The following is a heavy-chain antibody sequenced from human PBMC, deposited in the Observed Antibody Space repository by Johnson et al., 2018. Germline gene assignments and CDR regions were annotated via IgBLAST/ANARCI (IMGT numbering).Heavy chain of an antibody. J-gene: IGHJ4*02. CDR2: ISSSSTYI. Sequence: VQLVESGGGLVKPGGSLRLSCAASGFTFSSYTLNWVRQAPGKGLEWVSSISSSSTYIYYADSVKGRFTISRDNATNPRYLQMNSLGVADPAIYYCARDRAPFCTNGICVPSPPSYWGQGTLVTVSS. CDR3: ARDRAPFCTNGICVPSPPSY. D-gene: IGHD2-8*01. CDR1: GFTFSSYT. V-gene: IGHV3-21*01.